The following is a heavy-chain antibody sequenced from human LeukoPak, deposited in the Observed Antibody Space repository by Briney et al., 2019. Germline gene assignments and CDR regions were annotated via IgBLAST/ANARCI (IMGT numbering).Heavy chain of an antibody. CDR2: ISSSSSYI. CDR1: GFTFSSYS. J-gene: IGHJ6*02. CDR3: ARALYCSGGSCYLFVYYYGMDV. D-gene: IGHD2-15*01. V-gene: IGHV3-21*01. Sequence: PGGSLRLSCAASGFTFSSYSMNWVRLAPGKGLEWVSSISSSSSYIYYADSVKGRFTISRDNSKNTLYLQMNSLRAEDTAVYYCARALYCSGGSCYLFVYYYGMDVWGQGTTVTVSS.